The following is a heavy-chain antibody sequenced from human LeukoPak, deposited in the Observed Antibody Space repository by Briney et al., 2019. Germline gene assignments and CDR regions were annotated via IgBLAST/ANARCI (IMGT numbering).Heavy chain of an antibody. J-gene: IGHJ6*03. CDR2: IIPIFGTA. CDR1: GGTFSSYA. D-gene: IGHD2-8*01. CDR3: ARGMGSYYYYIGV. Sequence: SVKVSSKASGGTFSSYAISWVRQAPGQGLEWMGGIIPIFGTANYAQKFQGRVTITTDESTSTAYMELSSLRSEDTAVYYCARGMGSYYYYIGVWGKGTTVTVFS. V-gene: IGHV1-69*05.